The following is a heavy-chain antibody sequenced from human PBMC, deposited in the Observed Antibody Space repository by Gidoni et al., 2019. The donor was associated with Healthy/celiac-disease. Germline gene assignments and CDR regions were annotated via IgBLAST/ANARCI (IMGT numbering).Heavy chain of an antibody. V-gene: IGHV3-21*01. CDR2: ISSSSSYI. J-gene: IGHJ4*02. D-gene: IGHD4-17*01. CDR3: ARDLGTTTVTAPTGFDY. CDR1: GFTFSSYS. Sequence: EVQLVESGGGLVKPGGSLRLSCAASGFTFSSYSMNWVRQAPGKGLEWVSSISSSSSYIYYADSVKGRFTISRDNAKNSLYLQMNSLRAEDTAVYYCARDLGTTTVTAPTGFDYWGQGTLVTVSS.